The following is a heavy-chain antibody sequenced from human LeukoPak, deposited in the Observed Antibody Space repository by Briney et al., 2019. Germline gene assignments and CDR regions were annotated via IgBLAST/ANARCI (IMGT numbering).Heavy chain of an antibody. CDR3: ARGVVRCDAFDI. Sequence: SETLSLTCTVSGGSISSGDYYWSWIRQPPGKGLEWIGYIYYSGSTYYNPSLKSRVTISVDTSKNQFSLKLSSVTAADTAVYCCARGVVRCDAFDIWGQGTMVTVSS. CDR2: IYYSGST. D-gene: IGHD2-21*01. CDR1: GGSISSGDYY. V-gene: IGHV4-30-4*01. J-gene: IGHJ3*02.